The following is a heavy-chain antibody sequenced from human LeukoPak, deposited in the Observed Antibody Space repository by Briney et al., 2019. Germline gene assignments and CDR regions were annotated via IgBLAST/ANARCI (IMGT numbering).Heavy chain of an antibody. CDR3: ARDFKGELPWFDP. J-gene: IGHJ5*02. Sequence: GGSLRLSCAASGFTFSSYSMNWVRQAPGKGLEWVSSISSSSSYIYYADSVKGRFTISRDNAKNSLYLQMNSLRAEDTAVYYCARDFKGELPWFDPWGQGTLVTVSS. D-gene: IGHD1-26*01. CDR1: GFTFSSYS. CDR2: ISSSSSYI. V-gene: IGHV3-21*01.